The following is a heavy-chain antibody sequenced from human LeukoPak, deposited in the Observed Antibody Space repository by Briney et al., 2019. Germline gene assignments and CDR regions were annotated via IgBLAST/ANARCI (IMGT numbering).Heavy chain of an antibody. V-gene: IGHV3-23*01. CDR2: ISGSCGST. J-gene: IGHJ4*02. D-gene: IGHD1-26*01. CDR3: AKEPSGSYYGYYFDY. CDR1: GFTFSSYA. Sequence: GGSLRLSCAASGFTFSSYAMSWVRQAPGKGLEGVSAISGSCGSTYYADSVKGRFTISRDNSKNTLYLQMNSLRAEDTAVYYCAKEPSGSYYGYYFDYWGQGTLVTVSS.